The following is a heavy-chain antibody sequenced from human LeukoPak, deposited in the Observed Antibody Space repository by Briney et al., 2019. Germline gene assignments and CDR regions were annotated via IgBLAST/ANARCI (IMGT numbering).Heavy chain of an antibody. CDR2: IHSGGNT. J-gene: IGHJ4*02. D-gene: IGHD2-2*01. CDR1: GFTVSSNY. CDR3: ARERRYCSGTICYSWLDF. Sequence: PGGSLRLSSAVSGFTVSSNYMSWVRQAPGKGLEWVSMIHSGGNTYYADSVKGRFTISRDTSKNTLNLQMNSLRLEDTAVYYCARERRYCSGTICYSWLDFWGQGTLVTVSS. V-gene: IGHV3-53*01.